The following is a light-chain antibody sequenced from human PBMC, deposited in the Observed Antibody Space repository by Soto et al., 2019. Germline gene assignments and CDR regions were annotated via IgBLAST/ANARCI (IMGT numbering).Light chain of an antibody. J-gene: IGKJ5*01. Sequence: EILITQSPYTVSVSPGESATLSCRASQRVYSNLAWYQQRPGQAPRLLIYGASTRATGVPARFSGRGSGTEFTLTISSLQSEDFAVYYCQQYTNWPPNTFGQGTRLEI. CDR2: GAS. V-gene: IGKV3-15*01. CDR1: QRVYSN. CDR3: QQYTNWPPNT.